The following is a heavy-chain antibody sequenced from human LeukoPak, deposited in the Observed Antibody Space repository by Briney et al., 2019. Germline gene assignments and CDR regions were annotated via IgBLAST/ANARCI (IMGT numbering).Heavy chain of an antibody. D-gene: IGHD6-13*01. CDR2: INHSGST. V-gene: IGHV4-34*01. J-gene: IGHJ4*02. CDR3: ARSTGYSSSWYFDY. CDR1: GGSFSGYY. Sequence: PSETLSLTCAVYGGSFSGYYWSWIRQPPGKGLEWIGEINHSGSTNYNPSLKSRVTISVDRSKNQFSLKLSSVTAADTAVYYCARSTGYSSSWYFDYWGQGTLVTVSS.